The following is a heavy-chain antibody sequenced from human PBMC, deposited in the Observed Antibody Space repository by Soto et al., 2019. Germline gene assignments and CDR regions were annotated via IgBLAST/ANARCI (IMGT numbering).Heavy chain of an antibody. Sequence: SETLSLTCTVSGDSLTRNYWSWIRQPPGKGLEWLASIHNGQTTNYNPSLVGRVSVSVDTSKSQLSLNLNSVTAADTAVYYCARTVSGGFDYWGQGILVTVSS. CDR2: IHNGQTT. V-gene: IGHV4-59*01. CDR3: ARTVSGGFDY. CDR1: GDSLTRNY. J-gene: IGHJ4*01.